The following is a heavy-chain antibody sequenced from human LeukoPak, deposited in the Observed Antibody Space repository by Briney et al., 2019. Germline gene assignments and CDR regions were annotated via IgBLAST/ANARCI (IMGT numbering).Heavy chain of an antibody. CDR2: IHRAGRT. V-gene: IGHV4-4*02. CDR3: GKTDIYFNPIDY. J-gene: IGHJ4*02. D-gene: IGHD3-9*01. CDR1: GVSTRSSAW. Sequence: SGTLSLTCAVSGVSTRSSAWGIWVRQPPGQGLEWIGEIHRAGRTRYNPSLKSRLTISMHYSKNQFSLKLTPVTVADTAIYYCGKTDIYFNPIDYWGPGSLVTVSS.